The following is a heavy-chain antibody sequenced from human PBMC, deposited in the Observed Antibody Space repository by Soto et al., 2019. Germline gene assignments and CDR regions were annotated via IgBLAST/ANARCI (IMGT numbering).Heavy chain of an antibody. V-gene: IGHV1-2*02. J-gene: IGHJ4*02. CDR1: GYTFTGYY. D-gene: IGHD3-9*01. CDR3: ARGLVEDYDILTGYYRSGEFDY. Sequence: QVQLVQSGAEVKKPGASVKVSCKASGYTFTGYYMHWVRQAPGQGLEWMGWINPNSGGTNYAQKFQGRVTMTRDTSISTAYMELSRLRSDDTAVYYCARGLVEDYDILTGYYRSGEFDYWGQGTLVTVSS. CDR2: INPNSGGT.